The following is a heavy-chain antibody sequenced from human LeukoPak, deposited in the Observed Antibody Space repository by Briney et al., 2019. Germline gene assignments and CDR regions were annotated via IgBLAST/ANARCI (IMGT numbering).Heavy chain of an antibody. CDR3: ARDLSPPYYYYYYMDV. D-gene: IGHD2/OR15-2a*01. Sequence: SETLSLTCTVSGGSISSYYWSWIRQPAGKGLEWIGRIYTSGSTNYNPSLKSRVTMSVDTSKNQFSLKLSSVTAADMAVYYCARDLSPPYYYYYYMDVWGKGTTVTVSS. CDR2: IYTSGST. V-gene: IGHV4-4*07. CDR1: GGSISSYY. J-gene: IGHJ6*03.